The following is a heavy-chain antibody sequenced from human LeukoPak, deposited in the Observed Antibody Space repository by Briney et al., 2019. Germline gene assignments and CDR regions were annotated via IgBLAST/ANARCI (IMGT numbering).Heavy chain of an antibody. Sequence: PGRSLRLSCAASGFIFRSYDMHWVRQAPDKGLEWVAVIWYDGSNKYYAESVKGRFTISRDNSKITLYLQMNSLRAEDTAVYYCARESYVPNWNLNMDVWGKGTTVTVSS. CDR2: IWYDGSNK. D-gene: IGHD1-20*01. CDR1: GFIFRSYD. J-gene: IGHJ6*03. CDR3: ARESYVPNWNLNMDV. V-gene: IGHV3-33*01.